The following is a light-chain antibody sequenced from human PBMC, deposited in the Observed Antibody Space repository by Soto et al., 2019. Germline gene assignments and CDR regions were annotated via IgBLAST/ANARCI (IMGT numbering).Light chain of an antibody. CDR3: CSYASTSTRV. V-gene: IGLV2-14*03. CDR1: SSDVGGYNS. CDR2: DVS. Sequence: QSVLTQPASVSGSPGQSITSSCAGTSSDVGGYNSVSWYQQHPGEAPKLMIYDVSYRPSGVSSRFSGSKSGNTASLTISNLQAGDEADYYCCSYASTSTRVFGGGTKLTVL. J-gene: IGLJ2*01.